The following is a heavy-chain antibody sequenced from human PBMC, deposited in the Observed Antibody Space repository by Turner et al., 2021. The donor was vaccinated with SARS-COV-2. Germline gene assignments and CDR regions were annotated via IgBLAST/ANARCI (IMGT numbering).Heavy chain of an antibody. CDR1: GLTVSSNY. V-gene: IGHV3-66*01. Sequence: EVQLVESGGGLVQPGGSLRLSCAASGLTVSSNYMSLVRLVPGKGLGWVSVIYSGGSTYYADSVKGRFTISRDNSKNTLYLQMNSLRAEDTAVYYCARFGGYRGDNDSWGQGTLVTVSS. D-gene: IGHD3-10*01. J-gene: IGHJ4*02. CDR3: ARFGGYRGDNDS. CDR2: IYSGGST.